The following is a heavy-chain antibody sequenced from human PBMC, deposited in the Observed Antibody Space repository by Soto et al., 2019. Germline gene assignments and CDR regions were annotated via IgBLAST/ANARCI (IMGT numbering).Heavy chain of an antibody. CDR3: ARPRMTTTTRYHGMDV. CDR1: GFTFSRYA. Sequence: QVQLVESGGGVVQPGGSLRLSCSASGFTFSRYAMHWVRQAPGEGLVWVAVVTFDGSNEYYAESVRGRFTISRDTSKNSLYLQMKSLRPEDTAVYFCARPRMTTTTRYHGMDVWGRGTTVTVSS. D-gene: IGHD4-17*01. J-gene: IGHJ6*02. V-gene: IGHV3-30-3*01. CDR2: VTFDGSNE.